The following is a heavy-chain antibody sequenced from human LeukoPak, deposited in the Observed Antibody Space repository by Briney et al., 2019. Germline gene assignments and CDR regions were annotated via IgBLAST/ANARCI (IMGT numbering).Heavy chain of an antibody. CDR1: GFTFSSYG. D-gene: IGHD3-22*01. CDR2: IFYDGTIK. J-gene: IGHJ4*02. V-gene: IGHV3-30*03. Sequence: GGSLRLSCAASGFTFSSYGMSWVRQAPGKGLEWVAVIFYDGTIKYYADSVKGRFSISRDNSKNTLFLRMNSLRAEDTAVYYCARDPRGPTGYDSSGRDSLDYWGQGTLVTVSS. CDR3: ARDPRGPTGYDSSGRDSLDY.